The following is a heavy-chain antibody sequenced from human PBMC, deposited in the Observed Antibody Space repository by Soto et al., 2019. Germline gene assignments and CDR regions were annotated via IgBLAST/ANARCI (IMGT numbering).Heavy chain of an antibody. D-gene: IGHD3-10*01. CDR3: ARDPWYYYGSGRAALDY. V-gene: IGHV3-11*01. CDR1: GFTFSDYY. CDR2: ISSSGSTI. Sequence: QVQLVESGGGLVKPGGSLRLSCAASGFTFSDYYMSWIRQAPGKGLEWVSYISSSGSTIYYADSVKGRFTISRDNAKNSLFLPMNRLRGEDTAVYYCARDPWYYYGSGRAALDYWGQGTLVTVSS. J-gene: IGHJ4*02.